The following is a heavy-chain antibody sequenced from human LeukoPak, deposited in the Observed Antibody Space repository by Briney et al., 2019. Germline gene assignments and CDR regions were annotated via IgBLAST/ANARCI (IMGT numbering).Heavy chain of an antibody. CDR1: GFTFSSYW. CDR2: INSDGRST. CDR3: ARHSSGYYHYDY. V-gene: IGHV3-74*01. D-gene: IGHD3-22*01. Sequence: LPGGSLRLSCAASGFTFSSYWMHWVRQAPGKGLVWVSRINSDGRSTSYADSVEGRFTISRDNSKNTLHLQMNSLRAEDTAVYYCARHSSGYYHYDYWGPGTPVTVAS. J-gene: IGHJ4*02.